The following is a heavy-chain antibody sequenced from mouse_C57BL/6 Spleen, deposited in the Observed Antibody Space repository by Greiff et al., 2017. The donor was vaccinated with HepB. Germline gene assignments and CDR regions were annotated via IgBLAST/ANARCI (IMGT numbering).Heavy chain of an antibody. CDR3: ARSLYGSSPYYFDY. CDR1: GYTFTSYW. J-gene: IGHJ2*01. CDR2: IDPSDSYT. Sequence: QVQLQQPGAELVKPGASVKLSCKASGYTFTSYWMQWVKQRPGQGLEWIGEIDPSDSYTNYNQKFKGKATLTVDTSSSTAYMQLSSLTSEDSAVYYCARSLYGSSPYYFDYWGKGTTLTVSS. V-gene: IGHV1-50*01. D-gene: IGHD1-1*01.